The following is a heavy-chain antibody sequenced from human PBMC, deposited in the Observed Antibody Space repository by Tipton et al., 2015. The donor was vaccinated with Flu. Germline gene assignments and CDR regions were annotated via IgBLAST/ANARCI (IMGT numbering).Heavy chain of an antibody. CDR2: IYPSGTT. D-gene: IGHD3-10*02. Sequence: LRLSCTVSSGSIRSTNYFCAWIRQPPGKRLELIGSIYPSGTTYYNPSLKSRVTISVDTSKSQFSLMLRSVTAADTAVYYCARLSYYDVDLKNFYFDYWGQGTLVTVSS. V-gene: IGHV4-39*01. CDR3: ARLSYYDVDLKNFYFDY. CDR1: SGSIRSTNYF. J-gene: IGHJ4*02.